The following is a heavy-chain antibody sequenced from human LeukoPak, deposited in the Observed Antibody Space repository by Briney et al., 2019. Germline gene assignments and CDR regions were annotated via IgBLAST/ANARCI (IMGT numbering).Heavy chain of an antibody. CDR1: GGSMTSNTYY. CDR2: IYTSGST. Sequence: SETLSLTCTVSGGSMTSNTYYWSWIRQPAGKGLEWIVRIYTSGSTNYNPSLKSRVTISVDTSKNQFSLKLSSVTAADTAVYYCARDRYYYDSSGYPYYYYYMDVWGKGTTVTISS. D-gene: IGHD3-22*01. CDR3: ARDRYYYDSSGYPYYYYYMDV. V-gene: IGHV4-61*02. J-gene: IGHJ6*03.